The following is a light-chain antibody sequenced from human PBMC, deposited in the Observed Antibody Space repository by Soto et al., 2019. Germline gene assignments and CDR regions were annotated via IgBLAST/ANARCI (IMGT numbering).Light chain of an antibody. CDR3: QQYYSTPRN. J-gene: IGKJ4*01. CDR2: WAS. V-gene: IGKV4-1*01. CDR1: QSVLYSSNNKNY. Sequence: DIVMTQPPDSLAVSLGERATINCKSSQSVLYSSNNKNYLAWYQQKPGQPPKLLIYWASTRESGVPDRFSGSGSGTDFTLTISSLQAEDVAVYYCQQYYSTPRNFGGGTKVDIK.